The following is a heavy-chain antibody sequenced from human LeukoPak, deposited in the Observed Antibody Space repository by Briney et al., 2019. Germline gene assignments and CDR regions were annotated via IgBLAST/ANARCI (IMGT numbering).Heavy chain of an antibody. Sequence: GGSLRLSCAASGFTFSSYGMTGVRQAPGKGLEWVSAISGSGGNTYYADSVKGRFTISRDSSQSSLFLHMNSLRAEDTGVYYCAKAYGGYSFDYWGQGTLVTVSS. CDR2: ISGSGGNT. V-gene: IGHV3-23*01. D-gene: IGHD4-17*01. CDR1: GFTFSSYG. CDR3: AKAYGGYSFDY. J-gene: IGHJ4*02.